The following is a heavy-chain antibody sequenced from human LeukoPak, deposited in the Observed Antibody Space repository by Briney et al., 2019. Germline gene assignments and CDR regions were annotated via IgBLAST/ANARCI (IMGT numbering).Heavy chain of an antibody. J-gene: IGHJ5*02. Sequence: ASVKVSCKASGGTFSSYAISWVRQAPGQGLEWMGRIIPILGIANYAQKFQGRVTITADKSTSTAYMELSSLRSEDTAVYYCARKTIFGVVTPLPFDPWGQGTLVTVSS. V-gene: IGHV1-69*04. CDR1: GGTFSSYA. CDR3: ARKTIFGVVTPLPFDP. D-gene: IGHD3-3*01. CDR2: IIPILGIA.